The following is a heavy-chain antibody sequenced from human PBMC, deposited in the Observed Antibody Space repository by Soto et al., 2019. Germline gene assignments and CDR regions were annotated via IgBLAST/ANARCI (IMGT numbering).Heavy chain of an antibody. CDR1: DVYFSCYY. D-gene: IGHD6-13*01. CDR2: INHSGST. V-gene: IGHV4-34*01. J-gene: IGHJ5*02. CDR3: ARGAAAGVWFDP. Sequence: SETKSLTYAVYDVYFSCYYLLWIRQTPGKGLEWIGEINHSGSTNYNPSLKSRVTISVDTSKNQFSLKLSSVTAADTAVYYCARGAAAGVWFDPWVQGSLVTGSS.